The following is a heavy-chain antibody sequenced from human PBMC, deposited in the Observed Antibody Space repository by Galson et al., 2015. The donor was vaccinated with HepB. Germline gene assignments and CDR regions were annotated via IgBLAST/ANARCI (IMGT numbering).Heavy chain of an antibody. CDR1: GFTFSSYG. CDR3: ARDRPYSGSYYSWGYFQH. CDR2: IPYDGSDK. J-gene: IGHJ1*01. V-gene: IGHV3-30*03. D-gene: IGHD1-26*01. Sequence: SLRLSCAASGFTFSSYGMHWVRQAPGKGLEWVAVIPYDGSDKYYADSVKGRFTISRDNSKNTLYLQMNSLRAEDTAVYYCARDRPYSGSYYSWGYFQHWGQGTLVTVSS.